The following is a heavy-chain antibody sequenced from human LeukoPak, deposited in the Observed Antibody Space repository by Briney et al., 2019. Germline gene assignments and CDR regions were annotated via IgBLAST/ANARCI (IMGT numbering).Heavy chain of an antibody. J-gene: IGHJ6*03. Sequence: SETLSLTCAVYGGSFSRYYWSWIRQPPGKGLEWIRKINHSGSTNYNPSLKSRVTISVDTSKNQFSLKLSSVTAADTAVYYCARLKRPNRGSYIYYYYMDVWGKGITVTVSS. CDR2: INHSGST. V-gene: IGHV4-34*01. CDR3: ARLKRPNRGSYIYYYYMDV. D-gene: IGHD1-26*01. CDR1: GGSFSRYY.